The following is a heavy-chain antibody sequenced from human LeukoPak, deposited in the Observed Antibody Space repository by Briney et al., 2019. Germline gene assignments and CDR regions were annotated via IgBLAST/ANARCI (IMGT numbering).Heavy chain of an antibody. D-gene: IGHD5-12*01. CDR2: ISYDGSDK. CDR3: ARARPSMWIDY. CDR1: GFTFSSYA. V-gene: IGHV3-30*04. Sequence: PGGSLRLSCAASGFTFSSYAMYWVRQAPGRGLEWVADISYDGSDKFYADSVKGRFTISRDSSKNTLYLQMNSLRPEDTAVYYCARARPSMWIDYWGQGTLVTVSS. J-gene: IGHJ4*02.